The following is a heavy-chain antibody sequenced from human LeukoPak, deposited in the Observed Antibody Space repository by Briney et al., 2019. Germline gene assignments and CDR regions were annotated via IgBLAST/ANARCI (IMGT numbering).Heavy chain of an antibody. CDR3: ARAIDSSGYYGFEYYFDY. J-gene: IGHJ4*02. CDR2: ISSNGGST. D-gene: IGHD3-22*01. Sequence: GGSLRLSCAASGFTFSSYAMHWVRQAPGKGLEYVSAISSNGGSTYYANSVKGRFTISRDNSKNTLYLQMGSLRAEDMAVYYCARAIDSSGYYGFEYYFDYWGQGTLVTVSS. V-gene: IGHV3-64*01. CDR1: GFTFSSYA.